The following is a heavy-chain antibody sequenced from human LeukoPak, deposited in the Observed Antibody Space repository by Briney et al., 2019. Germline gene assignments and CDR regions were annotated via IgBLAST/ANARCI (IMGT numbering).Heavy chain of an antibody. Sequence: GGSLRLSXAASGFTFSSYAMSWVRQAPGKGLEWVSAISGSGGSTYYADSVKGRFTISRDNSKNTLYLQMNSLRAEDTAVYYCAKDPSQTPWLDYWGQGTLVTVSS. CDR1: GFTFSSYA. J-gene: IGHJ4*02. CDR2: ISGSGGST. V-gene: IGHV3-23*01. CDR3: AKDPSQTPWLDY. D-gene: IGHD5-24*01.